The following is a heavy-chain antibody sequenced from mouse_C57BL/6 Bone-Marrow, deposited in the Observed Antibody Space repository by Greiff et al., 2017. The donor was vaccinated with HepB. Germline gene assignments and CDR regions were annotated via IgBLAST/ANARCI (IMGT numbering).Heavy chain of an antibody. V-gene: IGHV1-18*01. Sequence: EVQLQQSGPELVKPGASVKIPCKASGYTFTDYNMDWVKQSHGKSLEWIGDINPNNGGTSYNQKFKGKATLTVDKSSSTAYMELRSLTSEDTAVYYCARRGYSFDYWGQGTTLTVSS. CDR3: ARRGYSFDY. J-gene: IGHJ2*01. CDR1: GYTFTDYN. CDR2: INPNNGGT.